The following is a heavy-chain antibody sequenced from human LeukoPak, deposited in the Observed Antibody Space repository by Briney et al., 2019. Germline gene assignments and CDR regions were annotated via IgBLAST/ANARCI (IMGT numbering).Heavy chain of an antibody. Sequence: GGSLGLSCAASGFTFSSSAMSWVRQAPGKGLEWVSSISGSGSGGITYYADSVKGRFTISRDNSKNTLYLQMNSPIAEDTAVYYCAKSGYNRFDYWGQGTRVTVSS. CDR3: AKSGYNRFDY. D-gene: IGHD5-24*01. J-gene: IGHJ4*02. CDR1: GFTFSSSA. V-gene: IGHV3-23*01. CDR2: ISGSGSGGIT.